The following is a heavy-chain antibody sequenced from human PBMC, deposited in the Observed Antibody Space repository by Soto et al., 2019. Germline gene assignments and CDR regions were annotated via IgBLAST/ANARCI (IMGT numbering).Heavy chain of an antibody. CDR2: ISSSGSTI. CDR3: ARARGYSYAMGY. CDR1: GFTFSSYE. Sequence: GGSLRLSCAASGFTFSSYEMNWVRQAPGKGLEWVSYISSSGSTIYYADSVKGRFTISRDNAKNSLYLQMNSLRAEDTAVYYCARARGYSYAMGYWGQGTLVTVSS. D-gene: IGHD5-18*01. J-gene: IGHJ4*02. V-gene: IGHV3-48*03.